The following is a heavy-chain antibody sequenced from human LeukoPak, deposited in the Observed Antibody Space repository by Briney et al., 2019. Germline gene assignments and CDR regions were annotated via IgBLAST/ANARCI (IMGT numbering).Heavy chain of an antibody. Sequence: PGGSLRLSCAASGFTFDDYAMHWVRQAPGKGLEWVSGISWNSGSIGYADSVKGRFTISRDNAKNSLYLQMNSLRAEDTAVYYCAKDKGDYGDYVGGYFQHWGQGTLVTVSS. CDR2: ISWNSGSI. CDR1: GFTFDDYA. V-gene: IGHV3-9*01. D-gene: IGHD4-17*01. CDR3: AKDKGDYGDYVGGYFQH. J-gene: IGHJ1*01.